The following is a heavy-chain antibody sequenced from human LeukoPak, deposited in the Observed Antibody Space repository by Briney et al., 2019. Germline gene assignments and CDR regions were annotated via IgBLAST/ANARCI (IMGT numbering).Heavy chain of an antibody. D-gene: IGHD2-21*01. CDR1: GFTFSSYA. CDR2: ISGSRIST. J-gene: IGHJ4*02. Sequence: GGSLRLSCAASGFTFSSYAMSWVRQAPGKGLEWVSHISGSRISTCYADSVKGRFTISRDNSKNTLYLQMNSLRAEDTAVYYCARGVIGPQGHYWGQGTLVTVSS. V-gene: IGHV3-23*01. CDR3: ARGVIGPQGHY.